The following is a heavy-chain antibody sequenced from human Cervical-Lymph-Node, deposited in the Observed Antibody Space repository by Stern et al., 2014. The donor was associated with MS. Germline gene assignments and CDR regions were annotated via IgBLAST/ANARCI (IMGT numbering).Heavy chain of an antibody. CDR2: INTGNGNR. V-gene: IGHV1-3*04. CDR3: ARTGTVVTSGYCYGIDV. CDR1: GHNFTDYG. Sequence: QVQLVQSGAEVQKPAASLTPPCTPAGHNFTDYGMIWVRKAPGQRLEWMGWINTGNGNRGYAQKIQGRVTITMDTSASTAYMELSRLRSEDTAVDYCARTGTVVTSGYCYGIDVWGQGTTVTVSS. J-gene: IGHJ6*02. D-gene: IGHD4-23*01.